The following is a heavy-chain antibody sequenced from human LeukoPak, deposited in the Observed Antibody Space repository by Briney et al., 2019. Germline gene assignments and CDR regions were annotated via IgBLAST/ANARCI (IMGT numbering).Heavy chain of an antibody. V-gene: IGHV5-51*01. CDR3: ARRLDDAFDI. Sequence: HGESLKISCKGSGYSFTSYWIGWVREMPRKGLEWMGIIYPGDSDTRYSPSFQGQVTISADKSISTAYLQWSSLKASDTVMYYCARRLDDAFDIWGQGTMVTVSS. D-gene: IGHD6-6*01. CDR1: GYSFTSYW. CDR2: IYPGDSDT. J-gene: IGHJ3*02.